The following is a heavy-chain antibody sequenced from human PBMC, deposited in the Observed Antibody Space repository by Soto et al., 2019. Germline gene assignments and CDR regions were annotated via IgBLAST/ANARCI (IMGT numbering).Heavy chain of an antibody. CDR2: IRGDGGAT. CDR3: AKDRRGGEYPAFDL. J-gene: IGHJ3*01. CDR1: GFSVSDYD. Sequence: EVQLLESGGGLVQPGGFLRLTCAASGFSVSDYDMGWVRQAPGKGLEWVSLIRGDGGATYYAASVEGRLTTSRDTSENTVYLDMNYLRAEDTALYYCAKDRRGGEYPAFDLWGQGTMVTVSS. D-gene: IGHD2-21*01. V-gene: IGHV3-23*01.